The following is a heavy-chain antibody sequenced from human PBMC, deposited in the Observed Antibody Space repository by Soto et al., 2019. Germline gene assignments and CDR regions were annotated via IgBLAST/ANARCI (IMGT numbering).Heavy chain of an antibody. CDR2: IFSSDEK. CDR3: ARISGGSPYYYAMDV. CDR1: GFSLTNNKMG. D-gene: IGHD5-12*01. V-gene: IGHV2-26*01. J-gene: IGHJ6*02. Sequence: QVTLKESGPVLVKPTETLTLTCTVSGFSLTNNKMGVSWIRQPPGKALEWLANIFSSDEKSYSTSLKSRLIISQDTSKSQVVLKVTNMDPLDTATYYCARISGGSPYYYAMDVWGQGTTVTVSS.